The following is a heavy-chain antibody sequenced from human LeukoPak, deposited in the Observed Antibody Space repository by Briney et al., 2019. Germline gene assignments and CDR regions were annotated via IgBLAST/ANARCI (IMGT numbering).Heavy chain of an antibody. CDR3: LRGDSRDF. CDR1: GFAFSTYT. CDR2: INSGGTTT. J-gene: IGHJ4*01. V-gene: IGHV3-21*06. Sequence: PGGSLRLSCAACGFAFSTYTMNWARQAPGKGLEWVASINSGGTTTHYADSVKGRLTISRDNAQNVLYLQMNGLRVDDAAVYYCLRGDSRDFWGQGTLVTVSS. D-gene: IGHD3-22*01.